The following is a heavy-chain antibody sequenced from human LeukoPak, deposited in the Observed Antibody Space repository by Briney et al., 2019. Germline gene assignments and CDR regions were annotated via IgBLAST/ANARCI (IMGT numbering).Heavy chain of an antibody. CDR3: AGYGDYPY. CDR2: FGNSGTI. Sequence: GGSLRLSCAASGFTFSTYDMHWVRQAPGEGLEWVSYFGNSGTIYYADSVKGRFTISRDNAKNSLYLQMNGLRVEDTAVYYRAGYGDYPYWGRGTLVSVSS. J-gene: IGHJ4*02. D-gene: IGHD4-17*01. V-gene: IGHV3-48*01. CDR1: GFTFSTYD.